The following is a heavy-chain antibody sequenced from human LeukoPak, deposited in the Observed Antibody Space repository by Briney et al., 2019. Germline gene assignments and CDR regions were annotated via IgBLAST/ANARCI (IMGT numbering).Heavy chain of an antibody. CDR3: AREQGAAAGTDY. J-gene: IGHJ4*02. CDR1: GGSFSGYC. V-gene: IGHV4-34*01. CDR2: INHSGST. Sequence: SETLSLTCAVYGGSFSGYCWSWIRQPPGKGLEWIGEINHSGSTNYNPSLKSRVTISVDTSKNQFSLKLSSVTAADTAVYYCAREQGAAAGTDYWGQGTLVTVSS. D-gene: IGHD6-13*01.